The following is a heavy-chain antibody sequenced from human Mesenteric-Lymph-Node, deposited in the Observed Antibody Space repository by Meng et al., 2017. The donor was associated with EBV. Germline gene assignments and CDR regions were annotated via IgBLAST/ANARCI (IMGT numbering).Heavy chain of an antibody. J-gene: IGHJ4*02. CDR1: GFPFSSSS. V-gene: IGHV3-23*01. Sequence: EGQLLGSGGGLFQPGGSLRLSCAASGFPFSSSSMSWVRQAPGKGLEWVSGASGSGIGTYYADSVKGRFTISRDNSKNTLYLQMDSLRAEDTAVYYCARGYTKDYFDYWGQGTLVTVSS. CDR3: ARGYTKDYFDY. CDR2: ASGSGIGT. D-gene: IGHD1-14*01.